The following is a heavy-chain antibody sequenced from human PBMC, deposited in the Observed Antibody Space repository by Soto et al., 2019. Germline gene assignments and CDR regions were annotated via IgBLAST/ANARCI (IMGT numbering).Heavy chain of an antibody. J-gene: IGHJ6*02. Sequence: QVQLVQSGAEVKKPGASVKVSCKASGYTFTGYYVHWVRQAPGQGLEWMGWINPNSGGTNYAKKFQGWVTMTSDTSLSTAHMALSRLRSDATAVYYCARGRRTVTTTPLVLEVWGQGHTVTAS. CDR1: GYTFTGYY. V-gene: IGHV1-2*04. CDR3: ARGRRTVTTTPLVLEV. CDR2: INPNSGGT. D-gene: IGHD4-17*01.